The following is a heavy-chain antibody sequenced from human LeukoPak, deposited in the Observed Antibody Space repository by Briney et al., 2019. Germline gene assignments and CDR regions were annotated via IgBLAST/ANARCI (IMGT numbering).Heavy chain of an antibody. CDR2: IKQDGTQK. CDR3: ARKGLPDY. D-gene: IGHD2-15*01. CDR1: GFTVSSNY. J-gene: IGHJ4*02. Sequence: GGSLRLSCAASGFTVSSNYMSWVRQAPGKGLEWVANIKQDGTQKYYVDSMKGRLTISRDNAKNSLYLQMNSLRNEDTAVYYCARKGLPDYWGQGTLVTVSS. V-gene: IGHV3-7*01.